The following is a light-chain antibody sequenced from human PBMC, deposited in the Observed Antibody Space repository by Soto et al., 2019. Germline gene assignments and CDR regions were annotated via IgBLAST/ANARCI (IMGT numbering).Light chain of an antibody. CDR3: QQRSNWPRT. CDR2: DAS. J-gene: IGKJ1*01. Sequence: TQSTATLSASPGERATLSCRASQSVRSSLAWYQQKPGQAPRLLIYDASNRATGIPARFSGSGSGADDILPISSLEREDFAVYYCQQRSNWPRTFGQGTKV. CDR1: QSVRSS. V-gene: IGKV3-11*01.